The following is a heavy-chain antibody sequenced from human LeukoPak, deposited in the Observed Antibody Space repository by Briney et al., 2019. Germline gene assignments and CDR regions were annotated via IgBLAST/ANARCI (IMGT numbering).Heavy chain of an antibody. V-gene: IGHV4-39*01. J-gene: IGHJ6*03. Sequence: SETLSLTCTVSGGSISSSSYYWGWIRQPPGKGLEWIGSIYYSGSTYYNPSLKSQVTISVDTSKNQFSLKLSSVTAADTAVYYCARQGGTWGSGRGYMDVWGKGTTVTVSS. D-gene: IGHD3-10*01. CDR3: ARQGGTWGSGRGYMDV. CDR2: IYYSGST. CDR1: GGSISSSSYY.